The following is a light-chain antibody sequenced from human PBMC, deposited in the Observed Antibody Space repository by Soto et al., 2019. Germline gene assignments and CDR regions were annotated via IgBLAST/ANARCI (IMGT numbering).Light chain of an antibody. CDR2: DAS. CDR1: QSISSW. Sequence: GDRVTITCRASQSISSWLAWYQQKPGKAPKLLIYDASSLESGVPSRFSGSGSGTEFTLTISSLQPDDFATYYCQQDNSYSTFGPGTKVDIK. V-gene: IGKV1-5*01. CDR3: QQDNSYST. J-gene: IGKJ3*01.